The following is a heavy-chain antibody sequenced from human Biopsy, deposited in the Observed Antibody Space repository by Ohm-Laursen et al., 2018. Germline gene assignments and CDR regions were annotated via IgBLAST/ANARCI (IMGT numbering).Heavy chain of an antibody. Sequence: TQTLTLTCTVSGFSLSNDKIGVSWIRQPPGKALEWLAHILSNDEKSYNTSLKSRVTISKDTSNDQVVLTVNNVDPADTATYYCARTPILIVSAGLVYRHRRHLQGMDVWGQGIAVTVS. CDR1: GFSLSNDKIG. CDR3: ARTPILIVSAGLVYRHRRHLQGMDV. J-gene: IGHJ6*02. V-gene: IGHV2-26*01. D-gene: IGHD6-13*01. CDR2: ILSNDEK.